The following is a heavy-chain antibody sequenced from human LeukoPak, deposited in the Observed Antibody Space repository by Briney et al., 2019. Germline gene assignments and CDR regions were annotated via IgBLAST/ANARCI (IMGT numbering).Heavy chain of an antibody. V-gene: IGHV4-30-2*01. CDR2: IYHSGST. CDR3: ARNIEYSSSDCGY. CDR1: GGSISSGGYY. Sequence: TSQTLSLTCTVSGGSISSGGYYWSWIRQPPGKGLEWIGYIYHSGSTYYNPSLKSRVTISVDRSKNQFSLKLSSVTAADTAVYYCARNIEYSSSDCGYWGQGTLVTVSS. J-gene: IGHJ4*02. D-gene: IGHD6-6*01.